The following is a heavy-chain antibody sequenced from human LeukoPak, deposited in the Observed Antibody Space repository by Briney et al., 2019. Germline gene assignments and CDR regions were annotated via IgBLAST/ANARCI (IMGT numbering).Heavy chain of an antibody. CDR2: IWYDGSNK. V-gene: IGHV3-33*01. CDR3: ARGDIVVVPAARPSGWYFDL. J-gene: IGHJ2*01. Sequence: GRSLRLSCAASGFTFSSYGMHWARQAPGKGLEWVAVIWYDGSNKYYADSVKGRFTISRDNSKNTLYLQMNSLRAEDTAVYYCARGDIVVVPAARPSGWYFDLWGRGTLVTVSS. CDR1: GFTFSSYG. D-gene: IGHD2-2*01.